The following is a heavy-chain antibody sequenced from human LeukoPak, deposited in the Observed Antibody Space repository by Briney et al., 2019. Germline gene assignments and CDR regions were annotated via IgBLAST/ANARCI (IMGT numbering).Heavy chain of an antibody. CDR1: GFTFSSYG. CDR3: ARPRWVFTGFDAFEI. V-gene: IGHV3-23*01. D-gene: IGHD3-9*01. J-gene: IGHJ3*02. Sequence: PGGSLRLSCAASGFTFSSYGMSWVRQAPGKGLEWVSAISGSGGSTYYADSVKGRFTISRDNAKNSLYLQMNSLIAEDTAVYYCARPRWVFTGFDAFEIWGQGTMVTVSS. CDR2: ISGSGGST.